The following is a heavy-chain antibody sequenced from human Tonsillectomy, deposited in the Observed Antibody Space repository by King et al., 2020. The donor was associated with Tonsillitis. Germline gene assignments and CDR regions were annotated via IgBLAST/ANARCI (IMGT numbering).Heavy chain of an antibody. V-gene: IGHV1-69*01. CDR2: IIPSFGTS. CDR3: ARGPFSGSYYASTIFYFDY. CDR1: GGTFSRYS. D-gene: IGHD1-26*01. J-gene: IGHJ4*02. Sequence: QLVQSGAEVKKPGSSVKGSCKASGGTFSRYSFSWLRQAPGQGLEWLGGIIPSFGTSNYAQKFQCRVTITADESTSTAYMELSSLRSEDSAVYFCARGPFSGSYYASTIFYFDYWGQGTLVTVSS.